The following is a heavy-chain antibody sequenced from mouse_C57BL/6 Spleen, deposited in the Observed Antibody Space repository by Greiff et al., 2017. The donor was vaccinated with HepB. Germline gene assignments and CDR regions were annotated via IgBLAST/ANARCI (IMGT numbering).Heavy chain of an antibody. D-gene: IGHD2-4*01. J-gene: IGHJ1*03. CDR1: GFTFSSYG. CDR2: ISSGGSYT. V-gene: IGHV5-6*02. CDR3: TRAYDYDGYFDV. Sequence: EVMLVESGGDLVKPGGSLKLSCAASGFTFSSYGMSWVRQTPDKRLEWVATISSGGSYTYYPDSVKGRFTISRDNAKNTLYLQMSSLKSEDTAMYYCTRAYDYDGYFDVWGTGTTVTVSS.